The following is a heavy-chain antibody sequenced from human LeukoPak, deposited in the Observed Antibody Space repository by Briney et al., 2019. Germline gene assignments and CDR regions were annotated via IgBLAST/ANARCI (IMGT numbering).Heavy chain of an antibody. CDR2: IKQDGSEK. CDR3: ARGEGFNYYDSSDFDY. V-gene: IGHV3-7*01. CDR1: GFTFSSYW. J-gene: IGHJ4*02. D-gene: IGHD3-22*01. Sequence: PGGSLTLSCAASGFTFSSYWMSWVRQAPGKGLEWVANIKQDGSEKYYVDSVKGRFTISRDNAKNSLYLQMNSLRAEDTAVYYCARGEGFNYYDSSDFDYWGQGTLVTVSS.